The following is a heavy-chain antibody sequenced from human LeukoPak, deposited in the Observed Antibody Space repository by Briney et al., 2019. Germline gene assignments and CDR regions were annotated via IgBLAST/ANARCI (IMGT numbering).Heavy chain of an antibody. CDR1: GFTFSIYA. CDR2: ISTGGGIT. D-gene: IGHD3-10*01. J-gene: IGHJ5*02. Sequence: PGGSLRLSRAASGFTFSIYAMTWARQAPGKGLGWVSDISTGGGITYYADSVKGRFTISRDNSENTLYLQMNSLRAEDSAVYYCATKYSWGQGTLVTVSS. CDR3: ATKYS. V-gene: IGHV3-23*01.